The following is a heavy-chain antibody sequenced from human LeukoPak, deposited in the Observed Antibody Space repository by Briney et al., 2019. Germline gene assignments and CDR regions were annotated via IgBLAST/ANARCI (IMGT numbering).Heavy chain of an antibody. Sequence: GPSVKVSCKPSGYNFTGYYLHWVRQAPGQGLEWMGWINPNSGGTKFAQNFTGRVTTTRDTSISTAYMELNRLTSDDTAVYYCARDPAVVESGAFDIWGQGTMVTVFS. V-gene: IGHV1-2*02. J-gene: IGHJ3*02. CDR1: GYNFTGYY. CDR3: ARDPAVVESGAFDI. CDR2: INPNSGGT. D-gene: IGHD2-15*01.